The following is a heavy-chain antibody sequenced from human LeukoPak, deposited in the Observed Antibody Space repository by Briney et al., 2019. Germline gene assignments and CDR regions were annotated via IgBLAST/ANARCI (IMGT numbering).Heavy chain of an antibody. CDR3: ARIRFLEWFPTPYAFDI. V-gene: IGHV3-23*01. D-gene: IGHD3-3*01. Sequence: PGGSLRLSCAASGFPFSNHAMSWVRQAPGKGLEWVSAMIGSGSSTYYADSVKGRFTISRDNAKNSLYLQMNSLRAEDTAVYYCARIRFLEWFPTPYAFDIWGQGTMVTVSS. J-gene: IGHJ3*02. CDR1: GFPFSNHA. CDR2: MIGSGSST.